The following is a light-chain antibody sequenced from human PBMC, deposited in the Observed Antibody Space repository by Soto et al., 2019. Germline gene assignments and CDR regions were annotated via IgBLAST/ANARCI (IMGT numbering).Light chain of an antibody. CDR2: TNN. CDR1: STNIGRNS. J-gene: IGLJ3*02. CDR3: AAWDVSLSGWV. V-gene: IGLV1-44*01. Sequence: QLVLTQPPSASGTPGQRVSISCSGSSTNIGRNSISWYQNLPGTAPKLLIYTNNQRPSGVPARFSGSKSGTSASLAISGLQSEDEADYYCAAWDVSLSGWVFGGGTKLTVL.